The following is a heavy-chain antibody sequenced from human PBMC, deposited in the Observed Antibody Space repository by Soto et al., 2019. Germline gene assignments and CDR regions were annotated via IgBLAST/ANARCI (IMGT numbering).Heavy chain of an antibody. J-gene: IGHJ4*02. CDR2: IAPVNGKT. CDR1: GYIFNHYG. CDR3: AREGGSSTYYPLELEY. V-gene: IGHV1-18*04. Sequence: QVQLVQSGAEVKRPGASVKVSCRASGYIFNHYGINWVRQAPGQGLEWVGWIAPVNGKTNSLQTLQDRISMTIDTSERTAYMDVRSLTSADTGVYFCAREGGSSTYYPLELEYWGQGTLVTVAS. D-gene: IGHD2-2*01.